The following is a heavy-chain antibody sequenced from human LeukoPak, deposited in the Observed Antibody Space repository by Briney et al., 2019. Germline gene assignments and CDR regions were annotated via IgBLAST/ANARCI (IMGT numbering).Heavy chain of an antibody. CDR1: GFTFSDYY. Sequence: GGSLRLSCAASGFTFSDYYMSWIRQAPGKGLEWVSYISSSGSTIYYADSVKGRFTISRDNAKNSLYLQMNSLRAEDTAVYYCARDLGRGITMVRGVFDYWGQGTLVTVSS. D-gene: IGHD3-10*01. CDR3: ARDLGRGITMVRGVFDY. V-gene: IGHV3-11*01. J-gene: IGHJ4*02. CDR2: ISSSGSTI.